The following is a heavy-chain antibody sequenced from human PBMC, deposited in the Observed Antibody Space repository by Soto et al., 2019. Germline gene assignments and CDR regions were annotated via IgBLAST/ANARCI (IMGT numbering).Heavy chain of an antibody. D-gene: IGHD3-22*01. Sequence: TVKVSVKDSGGTFSSYAISWVRQAPGQGHDCIGWINPNSGGTNYAQKFQGWVTMTRDTSISTAYMEPSRLRSDDTAAYYCARDLMTSVHSSGFPGGCHYHVVDLWGQGPTDTVAS. V-gene: IGHV1-2*04. CDR2: INPNSGGT. CDR3: ARDLMTSVHSSGFPGGCHYHVVDL. J-gene: IGHJ6*01. CDR1: GGTFSSYA.